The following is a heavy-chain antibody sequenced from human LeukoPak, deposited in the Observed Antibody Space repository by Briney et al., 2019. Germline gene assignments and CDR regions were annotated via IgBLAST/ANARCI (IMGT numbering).Heavy chain of an antibody. J-gene: IGHJ4*02. Sequence: GGSLRLSCAASGFTFSNYWMHWVRQVPGKGLLWVSHINGDGGRTGYADSVKGRFTISRDNAKNTLYLHMNSLRAEDTAVYYCARDQVGATPIDYWGQGTLVTVSS. V-gene: IGHV3-74*01. CDR1: GFTFSNYW. D-gene: IGHD1-26*01. CDR3: ARDQVGATPIDY. CDR2: INGDGGRT.